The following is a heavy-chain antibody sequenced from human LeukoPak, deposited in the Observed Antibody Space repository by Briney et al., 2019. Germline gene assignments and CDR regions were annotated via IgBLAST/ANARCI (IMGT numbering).Heavy chain of an antibody. CDR1: GFTFSSYA. D-gene: IGHD1-26*01. V-gene: IGHV3-23*01. CDR2: ISGSGGST. Sequence: QPGGSLRLSCAASGFTFSSYAMSWVRQAPGKGLEWVSAISGSGGSTYYADSVKGRFTISRDNSKNTLYLQMNSLRAEDTAVYYCARSPGLVGANYFDYWGQGTLVTVSS. CDR3: ARSPGLVGANYFDY. J-gene: IGHJ4*02.